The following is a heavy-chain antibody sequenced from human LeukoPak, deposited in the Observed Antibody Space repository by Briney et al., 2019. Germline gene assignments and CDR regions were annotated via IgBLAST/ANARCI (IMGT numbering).Heavy chain of an antibody. J-gene: IGHJ2*01. D-gene: IGHD1-1*01. CDR1: GFTFSSYS. CDR2: ISSGSTYI. V-gene: IGHV3-21*01. CDR3: AGSDTTVYIPGEWDYWYFDL. Sequence: GGSLRLSCAASGFTFSSYSMNWVRQAPGKGLEWVSSISSGSTYIYYADSVKGRFTISRDNAKNSLYLQMNSLRDDDTAVSNCAGSDTTVYIPGEWDYWYFDLWGRGTLVTVSS.